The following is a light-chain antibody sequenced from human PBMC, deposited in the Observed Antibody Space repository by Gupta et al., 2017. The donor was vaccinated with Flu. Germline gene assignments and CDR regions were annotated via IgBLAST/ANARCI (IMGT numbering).Light chain of an antibody. CDR3: QNDDFIPWT. CDR1: QGISSC. V-gene: IGKV1D-43*01. J-gene: IGKJ1*01. CDR2: YEA. Sequence: AIWMTQSPFSLSASVGDRVTITYWASQGISSCLAWYQQKPAKAPKLFIYYEASLQSGVPSRFSGSGCGTDYTLAISSLQPEDFATYYCQNDDFIPWTFGQGTKVEIK.